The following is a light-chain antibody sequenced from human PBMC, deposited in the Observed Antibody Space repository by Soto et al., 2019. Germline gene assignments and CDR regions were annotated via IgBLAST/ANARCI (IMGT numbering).Light chain of an antibody. CDR3: QQYNNWPPIT. V-gene: IGKV3D-15*01. Sequence: VMTPSPATLSVSPGEKTTLSCRASQSVSSNLAWYQQKPGQAPRLLIYGASTRATGIPARFSGSGSGTEFTLTISSLQSEDFAVYYCQQYNNWPPITLGQGTRLEIK. CDR1: QSVSSN. CDR2: GAS. J-gene: IGKJ5*01.